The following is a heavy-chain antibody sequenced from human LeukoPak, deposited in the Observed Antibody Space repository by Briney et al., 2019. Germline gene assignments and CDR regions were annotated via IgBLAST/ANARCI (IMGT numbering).Heavy chain of an antibody. J-gene: IGHJ5*02. CDR2: ISYDGSNK. D-gene: IGHD2-2*01. CDR1: GFTFSTYG. V-gene: IGHV3-30*18. Sequence: PGKSLILSCAASGFTFSTYGMHWVRQAPGKGLERVAVISYDGSNKNYADSVKGRFTISRDNSRNTLDLQMNSLRPEDTAVYYCAKSGYQLLAGNWFDPWGQGTLVTVSS. CDR3: AKSGYQLLAGNWFDP.